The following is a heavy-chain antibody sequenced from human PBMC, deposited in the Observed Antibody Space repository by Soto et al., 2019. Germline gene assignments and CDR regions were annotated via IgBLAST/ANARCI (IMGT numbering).Heavy chain of an antibody. CDR1: GGTFSSYA. D-gene: IGHD5-12*01. V-gene: IGHV1-69*06. CDR3: ARFATIVSYYYYGMDV. CDR2: IIPIFGTA. J-gene: IGHJ6*02. Sequence: VASVKVSCKASGGTFSSYAISWVRQAPGQGLEWMGGIIPIFGTANYAQKFQGRVTITADKSTSTAYMELSSLRSEDTAVYYCARFATIVSYYYYGMDVWGRGTTVTGSS.